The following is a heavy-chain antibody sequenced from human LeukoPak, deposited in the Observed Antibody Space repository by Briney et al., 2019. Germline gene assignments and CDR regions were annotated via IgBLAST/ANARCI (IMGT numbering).Heavy chain of an antibody. Sequence: PSETLSLTCAVYGGSFSGYYWSWIRQPPGKGLEWIGEINHSGSTNYNPSLKSRVTISVDTSKNQFSLKLSSVTAADTAVYYCATLRTENYDYVWGSYRSLNSHYWGQGTLVTVSS. CDR3: ATLRTENYDYVWGSYRSLNSHY. CDR2: INHSGST. J-gene: IGHJ4*02. CDR1: GGSFSGYY. D-gene: IGHD3-16*02. V-gene: IGHV4-34*01.